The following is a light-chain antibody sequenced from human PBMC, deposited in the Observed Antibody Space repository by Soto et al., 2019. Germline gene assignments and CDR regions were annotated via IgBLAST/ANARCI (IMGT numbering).Light chain of an antibody. J-gene: IGLJ2*01. V-gene: IGLV2-8*01. CDR3: TSFAGNFNVV. CDR1: SSYIGGYNY. CDR2: EVT. Sequence: QSALTQPPSASGSPGQSVTISCTGTSSYIGGYNYVSWYQQPPGKAPKLMIYEVTKRPSGVPDRFSGSKSGNTASLTVSGLQAEDEADYYCTSFAGNFNVVFGGGTKLTVL.